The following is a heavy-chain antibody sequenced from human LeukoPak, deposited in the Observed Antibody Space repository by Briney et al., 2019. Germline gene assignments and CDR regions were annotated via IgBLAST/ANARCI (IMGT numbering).Heavy chain of an antibody. V-gene: IGHV3-23*01. CDR3: AGRVTGYSSGYVY. CDR1: GFTFSSYA. D-gene: IGHD5-18*01. J-gene: IGHJ4*02. Sequence: GGSLRLSCAASGFTFSSYAMSWVRQAPGKGLEWVSAISGSGDSTYYGDSVKGRFTISRDNSKNTLYLQMNSLRAEDTAVYYCAGRVTGYSSGYVYWGQGTLVTVSS. CDR2: ISGSGDST.